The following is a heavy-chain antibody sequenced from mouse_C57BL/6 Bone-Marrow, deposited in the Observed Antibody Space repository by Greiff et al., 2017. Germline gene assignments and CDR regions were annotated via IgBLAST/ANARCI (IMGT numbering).Heavy chain of an antibody. J-gene: IGHJ4*01. D-gene: IGHD1-1*01. CDR2: IDPSDSYT. V-gene: IGHV1-50*01. CDR3: ARPGSIPYARDY. CDR1: GYTFTSYW. Sequence: QVQLQQSGAELVKPGASVKLSCKASGYTFTSYWMQWVKQRPGQGLEWIGEIDPSDSYTNYNQKFKGKATLTVDTSSSTAYMQLSSLTSEDSAVYYCARPGSIPYARDYWGQGTSVTVSS.